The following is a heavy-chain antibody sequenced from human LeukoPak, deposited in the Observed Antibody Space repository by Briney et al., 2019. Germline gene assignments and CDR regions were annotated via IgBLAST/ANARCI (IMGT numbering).Heavy chain of an antibody. CDR2: IYYSGST. V-gene: IGHV4-59*01. CDR3: ARSPVRHIVVVIKHYWYFDL. D-gene: IGHD3-22*01. CDR1: GGSISSYY. J-gene: IGHJ2*01. Sequence: SETLSLTCTVSGGSISSYYWSWIRQPPGKGLEWIGYIYYSGSTNYNPSLKSRVTISVDTSKNQFSLKLSSVTAADTAVYYCARSPVRHIVVVIKHYWYFDLWGRGTLVTVSS.